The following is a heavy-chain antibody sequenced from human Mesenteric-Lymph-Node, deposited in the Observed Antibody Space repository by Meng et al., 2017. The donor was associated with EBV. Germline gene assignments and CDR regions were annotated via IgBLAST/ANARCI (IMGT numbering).Heavy chain of an antibody. D-gene: IGHD4-11*01. J-gene: IGHJ4*02. Sequence: QLQLQESGPGLGEPSETVSLTCTVSGASISSGSYYWGWIRQPPGKGLEWIGSIYYRGSTYYNPSLRSRVTISVDTSKNHFSLKLSSVTAADTAMYYCVSYDYGNYVSFDSWGQGILVTVSS. CDR2: IYYRGST. CDR1: GASISSGSYY. V-gene: IGHV4-39*01. CDR3: VSYDYGNYVSFDS.